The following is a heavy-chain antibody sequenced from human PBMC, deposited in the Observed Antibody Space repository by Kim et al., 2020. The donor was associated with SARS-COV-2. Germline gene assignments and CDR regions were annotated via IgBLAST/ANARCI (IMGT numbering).Heavy chain of an antibody. CDR3: ARGRPEDSSGWYFNWFDP. J-gene: IGHJ5*02. V-gene: IGHV3-30*01. Sequence: KGRFTSSRDNSKNTLYLQMNSLRAEDTAVYYCARGRPEDSSGWYFNWFDPWGQGTLVTVSS. D-gene: IGHD6-19*01.